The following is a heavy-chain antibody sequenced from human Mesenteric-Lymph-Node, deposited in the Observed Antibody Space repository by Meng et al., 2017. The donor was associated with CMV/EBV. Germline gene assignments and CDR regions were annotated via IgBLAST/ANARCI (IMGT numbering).Heavy chain of an antibody. CDR3: ARDGYDFWSGYSNSYYYGLDV. V-gene: IGHV3-21*01. CDR2: ISSMSSYM. Sequence: GGSLRLSCAASGFTFSDYGMHWVRQAPGKGLEWVSSISSMSSYMYYVDSVKGRFTISRDNAKNSLYLQMNSLRAEDTAVYYCARDGYDFWSGYSNSYYYGLDVWGQGTTVTVSS. D-gene: IGHD3-3*01. J-gene: IGHJ6*02. CDR1: GFTFSDYG.